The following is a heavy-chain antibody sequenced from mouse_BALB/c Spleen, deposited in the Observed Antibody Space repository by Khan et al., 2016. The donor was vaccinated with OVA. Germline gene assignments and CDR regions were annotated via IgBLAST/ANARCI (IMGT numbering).Heavy chain of an antibody. J-gene: IGHJ4*01. Sequence: EVQLQESGPGLVKPSQSLSLTCTVTGYSIPSDYAWNWIRQFPGNKLEWMGYISSIGSPHYNPALKSRLSITRDTSKNQFFLQLNSVTTEDTATSSRARDVTRYNNAMDYWGQGTSVTVSS. CDR2: ISSIGSP. D-gene: IGHD1-3*01. CDR1: GYSIPSDYA. V-gene: IGHV3-2*02. CDR3: ARDVTRYNNAMDY.